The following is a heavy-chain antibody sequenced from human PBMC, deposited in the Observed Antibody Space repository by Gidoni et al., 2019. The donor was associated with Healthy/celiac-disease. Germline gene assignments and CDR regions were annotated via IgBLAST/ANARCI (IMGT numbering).Heavy chain of an antibody. V-gene: IGHV3-23*01. CDR3: AKMSSGSSSEYYFDY. Sequence: EVQLLESGGGLVQPGGSLRLSCTASGFTFSSYAMRWVRQAPGQGLEWVSASSGSGGSTYYADSVKGRFTISRDNSKNTLYLQMNSLRAEDTAVYYCAKMSSGSSSEYYFDYWGQGTLVTVSS. D-gene: IGHD6-6*01. CDR1: GFTFSSYA. J-gene: IGHJ4*02. CDR2: SSGSGGST.